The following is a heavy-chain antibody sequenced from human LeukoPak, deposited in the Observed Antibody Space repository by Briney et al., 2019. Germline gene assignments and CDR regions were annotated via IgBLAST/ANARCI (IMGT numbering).Heavy chain of an antibody. J-gene: IGHJ6*02. CDR3: ARDKGGDLGRYYYYGMDV. CDR1: GGTFSSYA. Sequence: SVKVSCKASGGTFSSYAISWVRQAPGQGLEWMGGIIPYFDATNYAQKFQGRVTITADESTNTAYMELSSLRSDDTAVHFCARDKGGDLGRYYYYGMDVWGQGTTVTVSS. V-gene: IGHV1-69*13. CDR2: IIPYFDAT. D-gene: IGHD3-16*01.